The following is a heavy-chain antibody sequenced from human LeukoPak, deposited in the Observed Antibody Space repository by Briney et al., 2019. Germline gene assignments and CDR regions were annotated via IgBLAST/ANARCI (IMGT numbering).Heavy chain of an antibody. CDR1: GSGFTFSEFW. J-gene: IGHJ6*03. D-gene: IGHD2-21*01. Sequence: PGGSLRLSCVASGSGFTFSEFWKGWVRQAPGERLEWVANIKGDGSETYYVDSVKGRFTISRDNVKNSVYLQMNNLRADDTSLYRCAREAYCGGPSCFAVNYMDVWGKGTTVTVSS. CDR3: AREAYCGGPSCFAVNYMDV. V-gene: IGHV3-7*01. CDR2: IKGDGSET.